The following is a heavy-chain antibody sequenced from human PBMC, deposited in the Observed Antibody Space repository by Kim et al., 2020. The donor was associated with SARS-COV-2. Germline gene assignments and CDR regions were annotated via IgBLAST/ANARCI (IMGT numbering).Heavy chain of an antibody. J-gene: IGHJ4*02. CDR2: IKSNTDGGTT. Sequence: GGSLRLSCAASGFTFSNAWMSWVRQAPGKGLEWVGRIKSNTDGGTTDYAAPVNGSCTISRDDTKNTLYLQMNSLKTEDTAVYYCTTDRGIVGATGGFDYWGQGTLVTVSS. CDR3: TTDRGIVGATGGFDY. V-gene: IGHV3-15*01. D-gene: IGHD1-26*01. CDR1: GFTFSNAW.